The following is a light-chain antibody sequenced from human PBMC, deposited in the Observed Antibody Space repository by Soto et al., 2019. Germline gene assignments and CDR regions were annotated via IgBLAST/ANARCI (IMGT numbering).Light chain of an antibody. CDR3: QQYNSYLLT. Sequence: DIQMTQSPSTLSASVGDRVTITCRASQSTSRWLAWYQQKPGKAPKLLIYDASSFASGVPSRFSGSGSGTEFTLTISSLQPDDFATYYCQQYNSYLLTFGGGTKVEIK. CDR2: DAS. CDR1: QSTSRW. V-gene: IGKV1-5*01. J-gene: IGKJ4*01.